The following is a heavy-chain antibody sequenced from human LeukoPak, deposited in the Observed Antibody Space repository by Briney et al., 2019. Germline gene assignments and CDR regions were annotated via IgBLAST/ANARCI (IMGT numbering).Heavy chain of an antibody. V-gene: IGHV4-4*07. D-gene: IGHD4-17*01. Sequence: KPSETLSLTCTVSGGSISGYFWSWIRQPAGKGLEWIGRIHDNGDSNHNPSLKSRVTMSVDTSKNQFSLNLSSVTAADTAVYYCARRRGGYGEGEFDYWGQGTLVTVSA. J-gene: IGHJ4*02. CDR1: GGSISGYF. CDR2: IHDNGDS. CDR3: ARRRGGYGEGEFDY.